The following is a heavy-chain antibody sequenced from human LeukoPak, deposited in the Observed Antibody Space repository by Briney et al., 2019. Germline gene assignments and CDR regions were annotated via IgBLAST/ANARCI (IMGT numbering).Heavy chain of an antibody. CDR3: AKDQGRGPFDY. CDR1: GFTFSSYG. Sequence: PGGSLRLSCAASGFTFSSYGMHWVRQAPGKGLEWVAVISYDGSNKYYADSVKGRFTISRDNSKNTPYLQMNSLRAEDTAVYYCAKDQGRGPFDYWGQGTLVTVSS. CDR2: ISYDGSNK. V-gene: IGHV3-30*18. J-gene: IGHJ4*02.